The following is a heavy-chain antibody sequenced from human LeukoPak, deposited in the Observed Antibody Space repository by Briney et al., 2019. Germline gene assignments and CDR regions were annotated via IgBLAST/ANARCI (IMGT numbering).Heavy chain of an antibody. CDR1: GYXFTNYF. J-gene: IGHJ5*02. V-gene: IGHV1-2*02. CDR2: INPNTGRT. Sequence: ASVKVSCKSSGYXFTNYFMHWVRQAPGQGLEWMGWINPNTGRTLYVQNFQGRVTMTRDTSISTAYMELSRLRSDDTAFYYCTRDLGQSSGLSWGQGTLVTVSS. D-gene: IGHD3-10*01. CDR3: TRDLGQSSGLS.